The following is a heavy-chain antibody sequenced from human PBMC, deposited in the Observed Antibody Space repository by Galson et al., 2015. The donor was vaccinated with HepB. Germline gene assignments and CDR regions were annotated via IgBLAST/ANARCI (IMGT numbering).Heavy chain of an antibody. CDR1: GYTFTKFW. V-gene: IGHV5-51*01. CDR3: ARQDKRRGVF. CDR2: VYPGDSDT. J-gene: IGHJ4*02. D-gene: IGHD3-10*01. Sequence: QSGAEVKKPGESLKISCEGSGYTFTKFWIGWVRQMPGKGLEWMGIVYPGDSDTRYSPSFQGQVTISADKSTNTTYLQWSSLKASDSAIYYCARQDKRRGVFWGQGTLVTVSS.